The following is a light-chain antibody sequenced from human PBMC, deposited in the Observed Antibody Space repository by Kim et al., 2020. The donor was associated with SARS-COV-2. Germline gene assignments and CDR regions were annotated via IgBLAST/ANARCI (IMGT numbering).Light chain of an antibody. CDR1: SSDGGCFNY. CDR2: EVT. CDR3: SSYAGSYNLV. Sequence: GPTVTTSCTGTSSDGGCFNYASWYQQHPGKAPTLMIYEVTKRPSGVPDRFSGSKSGNTASLTVSGLQAEDEAEYYCSSYAGSYNLVFGGGTQLTVL. J-gene: IGLJ2*01. V-gene: IGLV2-8*01.